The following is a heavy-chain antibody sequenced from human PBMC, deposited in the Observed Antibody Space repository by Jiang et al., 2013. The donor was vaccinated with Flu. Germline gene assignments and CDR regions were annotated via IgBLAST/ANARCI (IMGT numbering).Heavy chain of an antibody. CDR3: ARILVDIATYYYYGMDV. CDR2: IFSNDEK. D-gene: IGHD5-18*01. J-gene: IGHJ6*04. V-gene: IGHV2-26*01. CDR1: GFSLSNARMG. Sequence: KPTQTLTLTCTVSGFSLSNARMGVSWIRQPPGKALEWLAHIFSNDEKSYSTSLKSRLTISKDTSKSQVVLTMTNMDPVDTATYYCARILVDIATYYYYGMDVWGKGTTVTVSS.